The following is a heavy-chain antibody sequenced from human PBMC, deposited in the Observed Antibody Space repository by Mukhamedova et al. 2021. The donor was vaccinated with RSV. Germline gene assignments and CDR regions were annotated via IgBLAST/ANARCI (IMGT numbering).Heavy chain of an antibody. V-gene: IGHV3-11*06. Sequence: AEYMGGRFTVSRDNAKNSLYLQMNSLRAEDTAVYYCARDVSTSPLAEYFQHWGQGTLVTVSS. CDR3: ARDVSTSPLAEYFQH. J-gene: IGHJ1*01. D-gene: IGHD2/OR15-2a*01.